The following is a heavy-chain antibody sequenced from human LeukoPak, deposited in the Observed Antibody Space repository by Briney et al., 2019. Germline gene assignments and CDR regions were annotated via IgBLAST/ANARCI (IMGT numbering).Heavy chain of an antibody. CDR3: ASPGRSGYWVDYYYMDV. D-gene: IGHD3-3*01. CDR1: EGTFSSYA. CDR2: IIPIFGTA. V-gene: IGHV1-69*05. J-gene: IGHJ6*03. Sequence: SVKVSCKASEGTFSSYAISWVRQAPGQGLEWMGGIIPIFGTANYAQKFQGRVTITTDESTSTAYMELSGLRSEDTAVYYCASPGRSGYWVDYYYMDVWGKGTTVTVSS.